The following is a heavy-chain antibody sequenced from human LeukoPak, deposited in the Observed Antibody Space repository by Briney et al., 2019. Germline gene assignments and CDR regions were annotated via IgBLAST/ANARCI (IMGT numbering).Heavy chain of an antibody. CDR3: ARDGQWLIYDY. J-gene: IGHJ4*02. CDR1: GFTFSDYY. V-gene: IGHV3-11*04. Sequence: GGSLRLSCAASGFTFSDYYMSWIRQAPGKGLEWVSYISSSGSTIYYADSVKDRFTISRDNAKNSLYPQMNSLRAEATAVYYCARDGQWLIYDYWGQGTLVTVSS. CDR2: ISSSGSTI. D-gene: IGHD6-19*01.